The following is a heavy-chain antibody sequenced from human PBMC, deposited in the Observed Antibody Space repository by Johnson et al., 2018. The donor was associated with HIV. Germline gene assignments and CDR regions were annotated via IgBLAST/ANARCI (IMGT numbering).Heavy chain of an antibody. CDR1: VFTFSTYG. CDR2: IWYDGSKK. D-gene: IGHD5-24*01. V-gene: IGHV3-33*06. Sequence: QVQLVESGGGVVQPGRSLRLSCAASVFTFSTYGMHWVRQAPGKGLEWVAVIWYDGSKKYYVESVQGRFTISRDNSKNTLYLQMNSLRAEDTAVYYCAKEKNGYHWTFDIWGQGTMVTVSS. J-gene: IGHJ3*02. CDR3: AKEKNGYHWTFDI.